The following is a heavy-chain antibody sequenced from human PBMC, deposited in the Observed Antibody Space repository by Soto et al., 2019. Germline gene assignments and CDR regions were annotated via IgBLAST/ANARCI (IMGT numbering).Heavy chain of an antibody. J-gene: IGHJ2*01. Sequence: EVQLVESGGGLVQPGGSLRLSCAASGFTVSSNYMSWVRQAPGKGLEWVSVIYSGGSTYYADSVKGRFTISRHNSKNTVYLQMNSLRAEDTAVYYCARVVTFGYWYFDLWGRGTLVTVSS. CDR1: GFTVSSNY. CDR2: IYSGGST. D-gene: IGHD3-16*01. CDR3: ARVVTFGYWYFDL. V-gene: IGHV3-53*04.